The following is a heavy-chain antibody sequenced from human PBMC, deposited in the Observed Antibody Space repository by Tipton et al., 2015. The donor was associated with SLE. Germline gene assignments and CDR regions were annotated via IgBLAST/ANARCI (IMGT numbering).Heavy chain of an antibody. D-gene: IGHD3-3*01. CDR1: GFTFSTFW. CDR2: IIGDGNTK. J-gene: IGHJ6*03. V-gene: IGHV3-7*01. CDR3: ARVAHVKRGREWNYDYYIYIDV. Sequence: GSLRLSCAASGFTFSTFWMSWVRQAPGKWLEWVATIIGDGNTKWYVDSVKGRFTISRDNAKNSLYLQMNSLRAEDTAVYYCARVAHVKRGREWNYDYYIYIDVCGKGTTVTVSS.